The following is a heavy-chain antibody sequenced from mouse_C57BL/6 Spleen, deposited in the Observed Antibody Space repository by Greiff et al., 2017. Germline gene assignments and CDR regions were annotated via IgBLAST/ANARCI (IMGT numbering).Heavy chain of an antibody. Sequence: QVQLQQPGAELVRPGSSVKLSCKASGYTFTSYWMDWVKQRPGQGLEWIGNIYPSDSETHYNQKFKDKATLTVDKSSSTAYMQLSSLTSEGAAVYYCARGDYDAMDYWGQGTSVTVSS. CDR2: IYPSDSET. CDR3: ARGDYDAMDY. J-gene: IGHJ4*01. CDR1: GYTFTSYW. V-gene: IGHV1-61*01.